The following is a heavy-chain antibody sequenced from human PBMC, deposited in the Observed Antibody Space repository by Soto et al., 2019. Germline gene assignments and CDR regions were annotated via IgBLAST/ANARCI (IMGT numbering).Heavy chain of an antibody. CDR3: ARRARPDFYYMDV. CDR2: ISSNGVGT. Sequence: EVQLAESGGGLAQPGGSLRLSCAAYGFTLSGYDMDWVRQAPGKGLEYVSGISSNGVGTYYANSVQGRFTISRDNSKNTVYLQMGSLRPEDMAVYYCARRARPDFYYMDVWGKGTTVTVS. V-gene: IGHV3-64*01. J-gene: IGHJ6*03. D-gene: IGHD6-6*01. CDR1: GFTLSGYD.